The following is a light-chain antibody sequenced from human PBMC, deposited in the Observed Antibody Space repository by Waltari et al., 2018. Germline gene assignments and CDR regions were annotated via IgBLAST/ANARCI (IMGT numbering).Light chain of an antibody. CDR1: QDIGTW. Sequence: DIQMTQSPSIMSAPVGYRVPINCRAHQDIGTWLAWYQQKPGNAPKLLIHDASTLQNGVSSRFRGSGSGTEFALTISNLQPDDVATYYCQQYKSHYRTFGHGTRVEVK. CDR2: DAS. J-gene: IGKJ1*01. CDR3: QQYKSHYRT. V-gene: IGKV1-5*01.